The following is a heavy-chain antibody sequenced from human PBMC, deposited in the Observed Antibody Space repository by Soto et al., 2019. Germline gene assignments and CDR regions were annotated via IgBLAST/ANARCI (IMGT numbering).Heavy chain of an antibody. CDR2: ISAYNGNT. J-gene: IGHJ6*02. CDR1: GYTFTSYG. D-gene: IGHD4-17*01. CDR3: ARVNYGDYGVYYYYGMDV. V-gene: IGHV1-18*01. Sequence: QVQLVQSGAEVKKPGASVKVSCKASGYTFTSYGISWVRQAPGQGLEWMGWISAYNGNTNYAQKLQGRVTMTTDTSKSTAYMELRSLRSDDTAVYYCARVNYGDYGVYYYYGMDVWGQGTTVTVSS.